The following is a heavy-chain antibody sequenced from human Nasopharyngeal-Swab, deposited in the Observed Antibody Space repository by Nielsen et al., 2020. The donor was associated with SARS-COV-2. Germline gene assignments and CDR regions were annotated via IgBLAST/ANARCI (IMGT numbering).Heavy chain of an antibody. CDR2: IKSKTDGGTT. Sequence: GGSLRLSCAASGFTFSNAWMSWVRQAPGKGLECVGRIKSKTDGGTTDYAAPVKGRFTISRDDSKNTLYLQMNSLKTEDTAVYYCTTDSKRLRQWLVLDYYYMDVWGKGTTVTVSS. D-gene: IGHD6-19*01. J-gene: IGHJ6*03. CDR1: GFTFSNAW. CDR3: TTDSKRLRQWLVLDYYYMDV. V-gene: IGHV3-15*01.